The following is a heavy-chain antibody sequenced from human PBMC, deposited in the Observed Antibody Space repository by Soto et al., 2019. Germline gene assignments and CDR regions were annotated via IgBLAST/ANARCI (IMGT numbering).Heavy chain of an antibody. V-gene: IGHV1-18*01. CDR3: ARDQYSRTVLSWFDP. Sequence: ASGKVSCKASGYTFTSYGISWVRQAPGQGLEWMGWISAYNGNTNYAQKLQGRVTMTTDTSTSTAYMELRSLRSDDTAVYYCARDQYSRTVLSWFDPWGQGTLVTVSS. J-gene: IGHJ5*02. CDR1: GYTFTSYG. D-gene: IGHD2-15*01. CDR2: ISAYNGNT.